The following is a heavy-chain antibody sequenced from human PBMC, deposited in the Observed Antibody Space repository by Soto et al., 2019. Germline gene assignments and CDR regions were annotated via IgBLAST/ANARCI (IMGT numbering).Heavy chain of an antibody. CDR2: IIPIFGTA. J-gene: IGHJ4*02. CDR3: ARAKNYFERSGLGY. V-gene: IGHV1-69*01. D-gene: IGHD3-22*01. Sequence: QVQLVQSGAEVKKPGSSVKVSCKASGGTFSSYAISWVRQAPGQGLEWMGGIIPIFGTANYAQKFQGRVTIYGDESTRTGFMGLGSLRTEGTAVDYCARAKNYFERSGLGYWGQGTLGTGSP. CDR1: GGTFSSYA.